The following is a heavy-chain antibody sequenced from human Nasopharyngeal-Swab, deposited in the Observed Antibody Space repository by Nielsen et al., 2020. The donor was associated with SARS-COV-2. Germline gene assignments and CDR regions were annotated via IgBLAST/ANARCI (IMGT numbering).Heavy chain of an antibody. V-gene: IGHV1-18*01. CDR2: ISAYNGNT. D-gene: IGHD1-7*01. J-gene: IGHJ6*03. CDR1: GYTFTSYG. Sequence: ASVKVSCKASGYTFTSYGISWVRQAPGQGLEWMGWISAYNGNTNYAQKLQGRVTMTTDTSTSTAYMELRSLRSDDTAVYYCARRELELRGYYYYYMDVWGKGTTVTSP. CDR3: ARRELELRGYYYYYMDV.